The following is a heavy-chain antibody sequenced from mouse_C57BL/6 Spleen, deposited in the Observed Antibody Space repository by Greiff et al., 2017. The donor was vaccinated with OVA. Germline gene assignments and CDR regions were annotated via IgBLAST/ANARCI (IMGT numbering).Heavy chain of an antibody. CDR1: GYTFNDYN. J-gene: IGHJ1*01. CDR3: ARAESGDEGWYFDV. Sequence: VQLQQSGPELVKPGASVKIPCKASGYTFNDYNMDWVKQSHGKSLEWIGDINPNNGGTVYSQKFQGKATMTLDTSSSTSYMELRSLTSEDTAVYYTARAESGDEGWYFDVWGSGTTVTVSS. V-gene: IGHV1-18*01. CDR2: INPNNGGT. D-gene: IGHD1-3*01.